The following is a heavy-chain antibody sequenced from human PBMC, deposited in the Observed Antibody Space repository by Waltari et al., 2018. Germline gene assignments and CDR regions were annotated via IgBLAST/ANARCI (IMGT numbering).Heavy chain of an antibody. CDR1: GGSFSGYY. CDR3: ARGTAARPDSSVGFDY. V-gene: IGHV4-34*01. CDR2: IKNSGST. D-gene: IGHD6-6*01. Sequence: QVQLQQWGAGLLKPSETLSLTCAVYGGSFSGYYWSWISQPQGKGIEWIGEIKNSGSTNDNPPLKSRVTIAVDTSKNQCALKLSSVTAADTAVYYCARGTAARPDSSVGFDYWGQGTLVTVSS. J-gene: IGHJ4*02.